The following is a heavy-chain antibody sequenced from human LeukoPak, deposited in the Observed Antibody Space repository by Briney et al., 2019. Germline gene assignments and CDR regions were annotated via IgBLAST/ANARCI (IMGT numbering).Heavy chain of an antibody. CDR3: ARELREHGVFDI. V-gene: IGHV3-53*01. CDR2: IYSDGST. J-gene: IGHJ3*02. CDR1: GFTFSNYW. D-gene: IGHD1-26*01. Sequence: GGSLRLSCAASGFTFSNYWMHWVRQAPGKGLEWVSEIYSDGSTYYAASVKGRFSISRDNSKNTVYLQMNSLRADDTAVYYCARELREHGVFDIWGQGTMVTVSS.